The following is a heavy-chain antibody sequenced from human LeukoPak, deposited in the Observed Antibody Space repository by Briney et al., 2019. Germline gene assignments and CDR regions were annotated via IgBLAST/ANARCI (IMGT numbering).Heavy chain of an antibody. V-gene: IGHV4-39*01. CDR3: ARQVSGWGYCSSTSCPTPPDY. CDR1: GGSISSSSYY. D-gene: IGHD2-2*01. J-gene: IGHJ4*02. CDR2: IYYSGST. Sequence: SETLSLTCTVSGGSISSSSYYWGWIRQPPGKGLEWIGSIYYSGSTYYNPSLKSRVTISVDTSKNQFSLKLSSVTAADTAVNYCARQVSGWGYCSSTSCPTPPDYWGQGTLVTVSS.